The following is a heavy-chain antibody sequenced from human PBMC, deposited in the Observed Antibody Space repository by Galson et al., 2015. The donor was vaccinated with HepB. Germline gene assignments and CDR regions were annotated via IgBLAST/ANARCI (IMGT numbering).Heavy chain of an antibody. CDR3: ARAVSYYDSSRNWFDP. CDR1: GYTFTSYY. V-gene: IGHV1-46*01. Sequence: SVKVSCKASGYTFTSYYMHWVRQAPGQGLEWMGIINPSGGSTSYAQKFQGRVTMTRDTSTSTVYMELSSLRSEDTAVYYCARAVSYYDSSRNWFDPWGQGTLVTVSS. CDR2: INPSGGST. J-gene: IGHJ5*02. D-gene: IGHD3-22*01.